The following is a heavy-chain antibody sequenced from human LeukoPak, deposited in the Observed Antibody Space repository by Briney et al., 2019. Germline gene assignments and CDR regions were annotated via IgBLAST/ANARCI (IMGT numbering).Heavy chain of an antibody. D-gene: IGHD6-19*01. CDR2: IYYSGST. V-gene: IGHV4-59*12. CDR3: ARGSGSSGWYYYYYYMDV. J-gene: IGHJ6*03. CDR1: GGSISSYY. Sequence: SETLSLTCTVSGGSISSYYWSWTRQPPGKGLEWIGYIYYSGSTNYNPSLKSRVTISLDTSKNQFSLQLNSVTPEDTAVYYCARGSGSSGWYYYYYYMDVWGKGTTVTVSS.